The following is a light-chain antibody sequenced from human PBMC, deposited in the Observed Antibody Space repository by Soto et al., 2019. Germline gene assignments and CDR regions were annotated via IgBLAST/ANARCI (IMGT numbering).Light chain of an antibody. CDR1: QSVLYSSNNKNY. J-gene: IGKJ1*01. CDR2: WAS. CDR3: QQYYSSPTWT. Sequence: DIVMTQSPDSLAVSLGERATINCKSSQSVLYSSNNKNYLAWYQQKPGQPPHLLIYWASTRESGVPDRFSGSGSGTDFTLTISSLQAEDVAVYYCQQYYSSPTWTFGQGTKVEIK. V-gene: IGKV4-1*01.